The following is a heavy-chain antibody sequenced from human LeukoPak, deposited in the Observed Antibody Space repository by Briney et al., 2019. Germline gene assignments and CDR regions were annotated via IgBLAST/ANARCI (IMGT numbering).Heavy chain of an antibody. CDR1: GYTLTELS. Sequence: ASVKVSCKVSGYTLTELSMHWVRQAPGKGLERMGGFDPEDGETIYAQKFQGRVTMTEDTSTDTAYMELSSLRSEDTAVYYCATSYYYDSSGYSKHDYRGQGTLVTVSS. CDR2: FDPEDGET. D-gene: IGHD3-22*01. CDR3: ATSYYYDSSGYSKHDY. J-gene: IGHJ4*02. V-gene: IGHV1-24*01.